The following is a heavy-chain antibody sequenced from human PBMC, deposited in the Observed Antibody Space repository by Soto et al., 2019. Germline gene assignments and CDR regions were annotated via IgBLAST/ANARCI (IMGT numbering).Heavy chain of an antibody. CDR1: GFSLSTSGVG. CDR3: AHRRSRYSGYVGTNAFDI. J-gene: IGHJ3*02. Sequence: GSGPTLVNPTQTLTLTCTFSGFSLSTSGVGVGWIRQPPGKALEWLALIYWDDDKRYSPSLKSRLTITKDTSKNQVVLTMTNMDPVDTATYYCAHRRSRYSGYVGTNAFDIWGQGTMVTVSS. CDR2: IYWDDDK. D-gene: IGHD5-12*01. V-gene: IGHV2-5*02.